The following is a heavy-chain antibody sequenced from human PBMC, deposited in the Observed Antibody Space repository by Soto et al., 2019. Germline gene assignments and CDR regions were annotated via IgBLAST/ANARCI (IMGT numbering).Heavy chain of an antibody. V-gene: IGHV3-53*01. CDR2: IYSDGST. Sequence: EVQRVESGGGLIQPGGSLRLSCAGSGFTVSDNYMNWVRQAPGKGLEWVSIIYSDGSTSYADSVEGRFTISRHNSKNALHLQMNSLRAEDTAVYYCARDIAVAGGWFSPWGQGTLVTVSS. D-gene: IGHD6-19*01. J-gene: IGHJ5*02. CDR3: ARDIAVAGGWFSP. CDR1: GFTVSDNY.